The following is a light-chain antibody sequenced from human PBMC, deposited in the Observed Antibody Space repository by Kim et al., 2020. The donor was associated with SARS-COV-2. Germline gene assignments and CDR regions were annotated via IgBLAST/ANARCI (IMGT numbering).Light chain of an antibody. Sequence: SYELTQPPSVSVAPGKTAGITCGGNNIGSKSVHWYQQKPGQAPVLVIYYDSNRPSGIPERISGSNSGNTATLTISRVEAGDEADYYCQVWDSTSDHLEVFGGGTKLTVL. J-gene: IGLJ2*01. CDR3: QVWDSTSDHLEV. V-gene: IGLV3-21*04. CDR1: NIGSKS. CDR2: YDS.